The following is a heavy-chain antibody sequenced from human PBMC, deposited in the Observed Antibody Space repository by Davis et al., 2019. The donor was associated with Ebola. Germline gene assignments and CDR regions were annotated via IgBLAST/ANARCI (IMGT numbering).Heavy chain of an antibody. V-gene: IGHV3-7*01. CDR2: IKQDGSEK. CDR3: ARGYDILTGYYESSGMDV. D-gene: IGHD3-9*01. J-gene: IGHJ6*02. Sequence: GESLKISCAASGFTFSSYWMSWVRQAPGKGLEWVANIKQDGSEKYYVDSVKGRFTISRDNAKNSLYLQMNSLRAEDTAVYYCARGYDILTGYYESSGMDVWGQGTTVTVSS. CDR1: GFTFSSYW.